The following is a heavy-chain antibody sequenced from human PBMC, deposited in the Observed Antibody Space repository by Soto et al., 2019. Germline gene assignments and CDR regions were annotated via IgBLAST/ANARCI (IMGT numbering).Heavy chain of an antibody. V-gene: IGHV4-61*01. D-gene: IGHD3-10*01. CDR2: ISYSGRT. CDR1: GGSVSSGSYY. Sequence: QVQLQESGPGLMKPSETLSLTCTVSGGSVSSGSYYWSWIRQPPGKGLEWIGYISYSGRTNYNPSLTSRVTISVDTSKNQFSLKLSSVTAADSAFYYCARSAGVVVDYWGQGTLVTVSS. J-gene: IGHJ4*02. CDR3: ARSAGVVVDY.